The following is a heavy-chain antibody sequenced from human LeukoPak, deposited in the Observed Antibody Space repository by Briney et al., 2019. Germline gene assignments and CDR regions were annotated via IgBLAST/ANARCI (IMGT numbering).Heavy chain of an antibody. CDR3: ARWNQLLFRVIDY. D-gene: IGHD2-2*01. Sequence: SETLSLTCTVSGGSISSYYWSWIRQPPGKGLEWLGYIYYSGSTNYNPSLKSRVTISVDTSKNQFSLKLSSVTAADTAVYYCARWNQLLFRVIDYWGQGTLVTVSS. CDR1: GGSISSYY. CDR2: IYYSGST. J-gene: IGHJ4*02. V-gene: IGHV4-59*08.